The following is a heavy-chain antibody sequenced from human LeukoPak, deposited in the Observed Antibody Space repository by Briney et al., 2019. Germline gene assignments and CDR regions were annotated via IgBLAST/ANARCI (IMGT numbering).Heavy chain of an antibody. Sequence: SETLSLTCVVSGGSLHRSFWTWVRQPPGKGLEWIGRIYSSGTTDYSPSLKSRLTISIDTSKNQFSLRLASVTTADTAVYYCGRRPAVDGPIDNWGQGILVAVSS. D-gene: IGHD3/OR15-3a*01. CDR3: GRRPAVDGPIDN. CDR1: GGSLHRSF. V-gene: IGHV4-59*01. CDR2: IYSSGTT. J-gene: IGHJ4*02.